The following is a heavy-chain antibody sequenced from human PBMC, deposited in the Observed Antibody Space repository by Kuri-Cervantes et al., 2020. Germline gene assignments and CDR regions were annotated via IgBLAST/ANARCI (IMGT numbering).Heavy chain of an antibody. CDR2: ISIYNGHT. J-gene: IGHJ5*02. CDR1: GYAFINHG. D-gene: IGHD6-19*01. CDR3: ARIPGIAVAGIDNWFDP. V-gene: IGHV1-18*01. Sequence: ASVKVSCKASGYAFINHGITWVRQAPGQGREWMGWISIYNGHTNYAQKFQGRVTMTRDTSISTAYMELSRLRSDDTAVYYCARIPGIAVAGIDNWFDPWGQGTLVTVSS.